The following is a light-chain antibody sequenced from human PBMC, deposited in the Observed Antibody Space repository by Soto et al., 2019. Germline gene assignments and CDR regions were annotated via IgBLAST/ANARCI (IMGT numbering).Light chain of an antibody. Sequence: EFVLTQSPGTLSLSPGERATLSCRASQTVRNNYLAWYQQKPGQAPRLLIYDASSRTTGIPDRFSGGGSGIDFTLTISRLEPEDLAVYSSPQFSSYLLTVGGGTKVDIK. CDR2: DAS. J-gene: IGKJ4*02. CDR3: PQFSSYLLT. V-gene: IGKV3-20*01. CDR1: QTVRNNY.